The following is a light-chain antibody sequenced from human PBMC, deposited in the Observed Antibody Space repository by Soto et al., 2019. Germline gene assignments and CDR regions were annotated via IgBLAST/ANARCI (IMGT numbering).Light chain of an antibody. J-gene: IGLJ1*01. CDR3: QSYDSSLSVLYV. CDR1: SSNIGAGYE. Sequence: QSVLTQPPSVSGAPGQRVTISCTGSSSNIGAGYEVHWFQQLPGTAPKLLIYGNTNRPSGVPDRFSGSKSDTSASLAITGLQPEDEADYYCQSYDSSLSVLYVFGTGIKVTVL. V-gene: IGLV1-40*01. CDR2: GNT.